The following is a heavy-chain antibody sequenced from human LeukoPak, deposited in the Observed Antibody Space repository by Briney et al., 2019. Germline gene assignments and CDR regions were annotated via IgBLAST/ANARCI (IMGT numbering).Heavy chain of an antibody. CDR3: ARDDYYGSGSYYNWGYYYYGMDV. D-gene: IGHD3-10*01. CDR1: GYTFTSYG. CDR2: ISAYKGNT. J-gene: IGHJ6*02. V-gene: IGHV1-18*01. Sequence: SVKVSCKASGYTFTSYGISWVRQAPGQGLEWMGWISAYKGNTNYAHKLQGRVTMTTGTSTSTAYMELRSLRSDDTAVYYCARDDYYGSGSYYNWGYYYYGMDVWGQGTTVTVSS.